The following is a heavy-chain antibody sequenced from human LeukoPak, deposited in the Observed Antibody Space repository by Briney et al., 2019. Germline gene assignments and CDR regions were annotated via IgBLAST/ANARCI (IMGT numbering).Heavy chain of an antibody. D-gene: IGHD3-10*01. Sequence: GGSLSLSCAASGFSYSTYWMNWGRQAPGKGLEWVAIIKEDGSEKYYVDSMEGRFTTSRDNANNSLYLQMSGLRAEDTAVYYCARAGDRGSVDFWGQETLVSVSS. CDR2: IKEDGSEK. J-gene: IGHJ4*02. CDR1: GFSYSTYW. V-gene: IGHV3-7*04. CDR3: ARAGDRGSVDF.